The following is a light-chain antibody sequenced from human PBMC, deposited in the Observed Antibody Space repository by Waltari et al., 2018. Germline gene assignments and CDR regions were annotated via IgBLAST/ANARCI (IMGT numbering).Light chain of an antibody. CDR1: QSISRY. CDR3: QNHERLPAT. CDR2: GAS. Sequence: GTLSLSPGERATLFCRASQSISRYLVWYQQRPGQAPRLLIYGASIRAAGIPDRFSGSGSGTDFTLSISRLEPEDFAVYYCQNHERLPATFGQGTRVEIK. V-gene: IGKV3-20*01. J-gene: IGKJ1*01.